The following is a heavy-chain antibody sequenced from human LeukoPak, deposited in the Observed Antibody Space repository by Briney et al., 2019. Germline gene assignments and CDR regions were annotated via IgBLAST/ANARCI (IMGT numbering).Heavy chain of an antibody. CDR2: ITPIFGTA. J-gene: IGHJ3*02. CDR3: ARDVGYYDSSGLRGAFDI. V-gene: IGHV1-69*05. Sequence: ASVKVSCRASVGLYSSYAISWVPQAPGQGLEWMGRITPIFGTANYAQKFQGRVTITTDESKRTAYMELSSLRSEDTAGYYCARDVGYYDSSGLRGAFDIWGQGTMVTVPS. CDR1: VGLYSSYA. D-gene: IGHD3-22*01.